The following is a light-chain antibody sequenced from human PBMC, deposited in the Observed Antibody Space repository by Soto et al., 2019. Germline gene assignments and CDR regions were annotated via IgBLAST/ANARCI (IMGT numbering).Light chain of an antibody. J-gene: IGLJ3*02. CDR3: AAWENSLSAWL. CDR1: SSNVGTNP. CDR2: SNY. Sequence: QSVLTQPPSASGTPGQRVVISCSGGSSNVGTNPVSWYQQLPGTAPTLLIYSNYQRHSGVPDRFSGSRSGTSASLAISGLQSDDEADYYCAAWENSLSAWLFGGGTKLTVL. V-gene: IGLV1-44*01.